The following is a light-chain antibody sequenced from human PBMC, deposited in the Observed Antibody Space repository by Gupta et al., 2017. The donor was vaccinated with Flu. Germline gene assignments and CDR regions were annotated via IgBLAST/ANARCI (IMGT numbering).Light chain of an antibody. V-gene: IGKV3-11*01. CDR2: YAS. CDR1: QSVSSD. J-gene: IGKJ4*01. Sequence: IVLTPSPATLSITQGDRATLSSSASQSVSSDLSGYQQKPRQAPRLLIYYASNRAAGSPARFISSSSWTNYTLTISSLEAEDVSVEYYRQRGSRPPLTFGEGTKVEIK. CDR3: RQRGSRPPLT.